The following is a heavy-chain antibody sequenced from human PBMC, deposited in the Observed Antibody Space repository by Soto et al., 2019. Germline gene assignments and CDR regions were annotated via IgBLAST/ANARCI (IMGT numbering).Heavy chain of an antibody. D-gene: IGHD3-10*01. CDR1: ILTFCRFC. J-gene: IGHJ6*02. Sequence: GGSLRLSRGACILTFCRFCMHWVRQAPGKGLEWVAIISHDGSEQYYSDSVKGRFTISRDNSKNTLYLQMNSLRSEDTAVYFCAKGSQEKVSLYYAMDVWGQGTTVTVSS. CDR3: AKGSQEKVSLYYAMDV. V-gene: IGHV3-30*18. CDR2: ISHDGSEQ.